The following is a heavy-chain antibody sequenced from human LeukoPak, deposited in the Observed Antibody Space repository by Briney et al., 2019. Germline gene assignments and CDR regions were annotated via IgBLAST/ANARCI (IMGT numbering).Heavy chain of an antibody. Sequence: PGGSLRLSCAASGFTFSSYWMSSVRQAPGKGLGWVANIKQDGSEKYYVDSVKGRFTISRDNAKISLYLQMNCLRAEDTAVYYCARGGDGFDYWGQGTLVTVSS. J-gene: IGHJ4*02. V-gene: IGHV3-7*01. CDR3: ARGGDGFDY. CDR1: GFTFSSYW. D-gene: IGHD7-27*01. CDR2: IKQDGSEK.